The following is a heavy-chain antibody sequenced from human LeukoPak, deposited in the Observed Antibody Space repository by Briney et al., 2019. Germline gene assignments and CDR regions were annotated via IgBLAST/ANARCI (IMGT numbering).Heavy chain of an antibody. CDR3: ARANTAMGLIYSDY. D-gene: IGHD5-18*01. CDR2: IGTAGDT. CDR1: GFTFSSYD. V-gene: IGHV3-13*01. Sequence: PGGSLRLSCAASGFTFSSYDMHWVRQATGKGLEWVSAIGTAGDTYYPGSVKGRFTISRENAKNSLYLQMNSLRAGDTAVYYCARANTAMGLIYSDYWGQGTLVTVSS. J-gene: IGHJ4*02.